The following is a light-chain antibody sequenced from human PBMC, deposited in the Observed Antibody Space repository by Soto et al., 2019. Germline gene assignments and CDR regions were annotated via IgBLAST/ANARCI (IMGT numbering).Light chain of an antibody. V-gene: IGKV1-5*01. CDR2: DVS. Sequence: DIQMTQSPSTLSASVGDRVTITCRASQSITSWLAWYLQKPGKAPKLLIYDVSSLESGVPSRFSGSGSGTDFTLTISNLQPEDFATYYCQQLNAYPLTFGQGTRL. J-gene: IGKJ5*01. CDR1: QSITSW. CDR3: QQLNAYPLT.